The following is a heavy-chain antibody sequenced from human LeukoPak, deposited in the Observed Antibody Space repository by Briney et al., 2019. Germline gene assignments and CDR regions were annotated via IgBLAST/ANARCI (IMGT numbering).Heavy chain of an antibody. V-gene: IGHV3-30*18. CDR1: GFTFNSYG. D-gene: IGHD1-26*01. CDR2: ISYDGSNK. CDR3: AKGNPKWERTVYFDY. J-gene: IGHJ4*02. Sequence: PGRSLRLSCAASGFTFNSYGMHWVRQAPGKGLEWVAVISYDGSNKYYADSVKGRFTISRDNSKNTLYLQMNSLRAEDTAVYYCAKGNPKWERTVYFDYWGQGTLVTVSS.